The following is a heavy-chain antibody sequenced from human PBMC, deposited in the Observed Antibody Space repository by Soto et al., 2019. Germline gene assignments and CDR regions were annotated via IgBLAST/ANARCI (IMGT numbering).Heavy chain of an antibody. CDR2: IYYRGST. Sequence: SETLSLTCIVSGGSNSSGGYYWSWIRQHPGKGLEWLGYIYYRGSTDYNPSLKSRVTMSVDTSKNQFSLKLTSVTAADTAMYFCARDGGSGYDYGPDYWGQGTLVTVSS. D-gene: IGHD5-12*01. CDR3: ARDGGSGYDYGPDY. J-gene: IGHJ4*02. CDR1: GGSNSSGGYY. V-gene: IGHV4-31*03.